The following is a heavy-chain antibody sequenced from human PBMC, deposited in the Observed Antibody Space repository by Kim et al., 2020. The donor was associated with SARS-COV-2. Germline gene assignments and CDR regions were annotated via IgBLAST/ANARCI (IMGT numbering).Heavy chain of an antibody. Sequence: SVKVSCKASGGTFSSYAISWVRQAPGQGLEWMGGIIPIFGTANYAQKFQGRVTITADESTSTAYMELSSLRSEDTAVYYCARGFWRSGWDGGHNYYGMDVWGQGTTVTVSS. CDR1: GGTFSSYA. CDR3: ARGFWRSGWDGGHNYYGMDV. V-gene: IGHV1-69*13. J-gene: IGHJ6*02. D-gene: IGHD6-19*01. CDR2: IIPIFGTA.